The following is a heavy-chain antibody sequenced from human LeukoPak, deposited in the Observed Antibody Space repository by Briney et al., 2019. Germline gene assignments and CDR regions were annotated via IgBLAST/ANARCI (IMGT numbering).Heavy chain of an antibody. CDR3: ARGATIAARPVGYFDY. D-gene: IGHD6-6*01. Sequence: SVKVSCKASGGTFSGYAISWVRQAPGQGLEWMGRIIPIFGTANYAQKFQGRVTITTDESTSTAYMELSSLRSEDTAVYYCARGATIAARPVGYFDYWGQGTLVTVSS. CDR1: GGTFSGYA. V-gene: IGHV1-69*05. J-gene: IGHJ4*02. CDR2: IIPIFGTA.